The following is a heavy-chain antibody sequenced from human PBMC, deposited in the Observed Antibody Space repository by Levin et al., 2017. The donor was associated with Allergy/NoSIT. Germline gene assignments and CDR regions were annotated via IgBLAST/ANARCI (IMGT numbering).Heavy chain of an antibody. Sequence: GSLRLSCTVSGGSISSSSYYWGWIRQPPGKGLEWIGSIYYSGSTYYNPSLKSRVTISVDTSKNQFSLKLSSVTAADTAVYYCARHFSQGSGSYVSYWGQGTLVTVSS. V-gene: IGHV4-39*01. CDR1: GGSISSSSYY. J-gene: IGHJ4*02. D-gene: IGHD3-10*01. CDR3: ARHFSQGSGSYVSY. CDR2: IYYSGST.